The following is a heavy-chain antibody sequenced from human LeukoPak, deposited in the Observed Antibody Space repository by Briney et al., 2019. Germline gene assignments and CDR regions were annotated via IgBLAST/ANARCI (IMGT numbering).Heavy chain of an antibody. CDR2: ISSSSSTI. CDR1: GFTFSSYS. J-gene: IGHJ4*02. V-gene: IGHV3-48*04. Sequence: PGGSLRLSCAASGFTFSSYSMNWVRQAPGKGLEWVSYISSSSSTIYYADSVKGRFTISRDNAKNSLYLQMNSLRAEDTAVYYCARDPRGNSRGYHYFDYWGQGTLVTVPS. CDR3: ARDPRGNSRGYHYFDY. D-gene: IGHD5-18*01.